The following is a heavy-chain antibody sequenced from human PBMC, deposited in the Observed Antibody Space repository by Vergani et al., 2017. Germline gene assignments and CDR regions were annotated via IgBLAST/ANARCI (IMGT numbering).Heavy chain of an antibody. CDR3: ARARYAVRAPRVGWFDP. J-gene: IGHJ5*02. CDR2: INHSRST. CDR1: GGSFSGYY. Sequence: QVQLQQWGAGLLKPSETLSLTCAVYGGSFSGYYWSWIRQPPGKGLEWIGEINHSRSTNYNPSLKSRVTISVDTSKNQFSLKLSSVTAADTAVYYCARARYAVRAPRVGWFDPWGQGTLVTVSS. D-gene: IGHD3-10*01. V-gene: IGHV4-34*01.